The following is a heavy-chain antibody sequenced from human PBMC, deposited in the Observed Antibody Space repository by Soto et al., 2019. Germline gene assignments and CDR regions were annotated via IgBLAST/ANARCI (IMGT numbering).Heavy chain of an antibody. D-gene: IGHD6-19*01. Sequence: QDQLVQSGGEVKKPGASVKVSCKASGYSFTNYGITWVRQAPGHGFEWMGWISAYNGDTNYAQKLQGRVTMTTDASTSTAYLELRSLRSDDTAVYYCARDRGVAPPVAGNTHYYYYMDVWGKGTRVTVSS. J-gene: IGHJ6*03. CDR2: ISAYNGDT. CDR1: GYSFTNYG. CDR3: ARDRGVAPPVAGNTHYYYYMDV. V-gene: IGHV1-18*01.